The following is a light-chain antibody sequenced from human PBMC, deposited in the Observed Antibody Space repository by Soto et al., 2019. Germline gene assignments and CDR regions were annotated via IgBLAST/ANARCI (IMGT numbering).Light chain of an antibody. CDR3: QHDKTWLLS. CDR2: DAS. Sequence: EIVLPKYTGTLSLSPGERSTLSCRASQNVNSNHIAWYQQKPGQTPRLLIYDASTRATGIPARFSGIGSGTEFTLIISCLQSEDFGVYYCQHDKTWLLSFGGGTKVDVK. CDR1: QNVNSN. J-gene: IGKJ4*01. V-gene: IGKV3-15*01.